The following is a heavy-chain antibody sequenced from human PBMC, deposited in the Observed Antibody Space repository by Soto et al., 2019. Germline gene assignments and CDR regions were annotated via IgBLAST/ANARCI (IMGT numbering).Heavy chain of an antibody. CDR2: ISYRGST. D-gene: IGHD6-19*01. CDR3: ARDGSSGLGY. V-gene: IGHV4-59*01. Sequence: QVQLQESAPELVKPSETLSLTCTVSGVSITTFYWSWIRQPPGKALEWVGYISYRGSTKYNPSLKCRVTISLDTAKNQFSLRLASVTAAGTAVYYCARDGSSGLGYWGQGTLVTVSS. J-gene: IGHJ4*02. CDR1: GVSITTFY.